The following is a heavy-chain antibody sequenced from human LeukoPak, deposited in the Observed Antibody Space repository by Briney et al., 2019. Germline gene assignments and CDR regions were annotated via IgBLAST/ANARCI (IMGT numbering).Heavy chain of an antibody. D-gene: IGHD3-9*01. J-gene: IGHJ6*02. V-gene: IGHV1-69*01. CDR2: IIPIFGTA. CDR3: AREGTRQNVLRYFDLDLYYYCGMDV. CDR1: GGTFSSYA. Sequence: GSSVKVSCKASGGTFSSYAISWVRQAPGQGLEWMGGIIPIFGTANYAQKFQGRVTITADESTSTAYMELSSLRSEDTAVYNCAREGTRQNVLRYFDLDLYYYCGMDVWGQGTTVTVSS.